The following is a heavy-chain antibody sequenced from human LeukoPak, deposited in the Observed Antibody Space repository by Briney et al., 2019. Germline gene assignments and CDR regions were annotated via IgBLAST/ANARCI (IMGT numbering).Heavy chain of an antibody. J-gene: IGHJ4*02. Sequence: GGSLRLSCAASGFTFSRYTMHWARQAPGKGLEYVSGISSKGGSTYYASSEKGRFTISRDNSENTLYLQMGSLRAEDMAVYYCAREDYGTGKFDYWGQGTLVIVSS. CDR2: ISSKGGST. CDR3: AREDYGTGKFDY. V-gene: IGHV3-64*01. CDR1: GFTFSRYT. D-gene: IGHD4-17*01.